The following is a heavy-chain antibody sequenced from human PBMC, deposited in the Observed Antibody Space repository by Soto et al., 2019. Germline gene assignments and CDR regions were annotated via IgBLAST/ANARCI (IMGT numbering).Heavy chain of an antibody. Sequence: QVQLVQSGAEVKKPGSSVKVSCKASGGTFRSYSIIWVRQAPGQGLEWMGGIIPIFDITKYAQKFQGSVTSTADESTSASYMEMSILGSDDTAFYYCALPDEGGYSSHHKSSYALDVWGQGTTVTV. CDR3: ALPDEGGYSSHHKSSYALDV. J-gene: IGHJ6*02. CDR1: GGTFRSYS. D-gene: IGHD3-22*01. V-gene: IGHV1-69*01. CDR2: IIPIFDIT.